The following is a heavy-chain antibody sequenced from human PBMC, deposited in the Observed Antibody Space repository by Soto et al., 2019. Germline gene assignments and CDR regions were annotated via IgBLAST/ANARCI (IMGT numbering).Heavy chain of an antibody. CDR2: IWHSGSV. V-gene: IGHV4-38-2*02. D-gene: IGHD5-12*01. CDR3: AREKGYISGPKNFDY. J-gene: IGHJ4*02. Sequence: SETLSLTCTVSGFSINTNYYWGWIRQPPGKGLEWIGSIWHSGSVYYNPSLKSRVTMSIDTSKNEFSLRLNSMTAADTAVYFCAREKGYISGPKNFDYWGQGTLVTVSS. CDR1: GFSINTNYY.